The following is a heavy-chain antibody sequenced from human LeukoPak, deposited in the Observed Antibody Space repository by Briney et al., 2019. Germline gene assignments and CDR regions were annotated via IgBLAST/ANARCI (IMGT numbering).Heavy chain of an antibody. D-gene: IGHD1-26*01. CDR2: ISSSSSTI. J-gene: IGHJ4*02. Sequence: GGSLRLSCAASGLTFSSYSMNWVRQAPGKGLEWVSYISSSSSTIYYADSVKVRFTISRDNAKNSLYLQMNSLRAEDTAVYYCARDQGSGSYLSYFDYWGQGTLVTVSS. V-gene: IGHV3-48*04. CDR3: ARDQGSGSYLSYFDY. CDR1: GLTFSSYS.